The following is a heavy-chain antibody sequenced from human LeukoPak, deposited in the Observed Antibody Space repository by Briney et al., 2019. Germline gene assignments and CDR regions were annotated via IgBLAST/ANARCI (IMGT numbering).Heavy chain of an antibody. D-gene: IGHD3-10*01. Sequence: SETLSLTCTVSGGSISSSTYYWGWLRPPPGKGLEWIGTVYYSGSTYYNPSLKGRVTISVDMSKNQFSLKLSSVTAADTAVYYCARLSGERGDVWGQGTTVTVSS. CDR2: VYYSGST. CDR3: ARLSGERGDV. CDR1: GGSISSSTYY. V-gene: IGHV4-39*01. J-gene: IGHJ6*02.